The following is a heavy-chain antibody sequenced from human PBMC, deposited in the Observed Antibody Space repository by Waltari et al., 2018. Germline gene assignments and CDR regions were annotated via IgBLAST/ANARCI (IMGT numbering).Heavy chain of an antibody. J-gene: IGHJ4*02. V-gene: IGHV3-23*01. CDR2: ISGSGGST. D-gene: IGHD2-21*01. CDR3: AKGRMEHIVVVIAMK. Sequence: EVQLLESGGGLVQPGGSLRLSCAASGFTFSSYAMSWVRKAQGKGLEWVSAISGSGGSTYYADSVKGRFTISRDNSKDTLYLQMNSLRAEDTAVYYCAKGRMEHIVVVIAMKWGQGTLVTVSS. CDR1: GFTFSSYA.